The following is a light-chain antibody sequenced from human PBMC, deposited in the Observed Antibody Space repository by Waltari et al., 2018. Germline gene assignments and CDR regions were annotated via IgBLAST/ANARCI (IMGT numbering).Light chain of an antibody. CDR3: YSTDSSGNHRV. V-gene: IGLV3-10*01. Sequence: SYELTQPPSVSVSPGQTARITCYGDALPKKYAYWYQQKSGQAPVLVICEDTKRPSGIPERFSGSSSGTMATLTISGAQVEDEADYYCYSTDSSGNHRVFGGGTKLTVL. CDR2: EDT. J-gene: IGLJ3*02. CDR1: ALPKKY.